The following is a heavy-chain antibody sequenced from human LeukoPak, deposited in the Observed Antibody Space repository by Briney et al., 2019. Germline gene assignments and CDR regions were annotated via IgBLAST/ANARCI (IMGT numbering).Heavy chain of an antibody. D-gene: IGHD2-8*01. J-gene: IGHJ5*02. Sequence: PGESLRLSCAASEFTVSSNYMSWVRQAPGKGLEWVSVIYSGGSTYYADSVKGRFTISRDNSKNTLYLQMNSLRAEDTAVYYCARDNGEWRLNWFDHWGQGTLVTVSS. CDR2: IYSGGST. V-gene: IGHV3-66*01. CDR1: EFTVSSNY. CDR3: ARDNGEWRLNWFDH.